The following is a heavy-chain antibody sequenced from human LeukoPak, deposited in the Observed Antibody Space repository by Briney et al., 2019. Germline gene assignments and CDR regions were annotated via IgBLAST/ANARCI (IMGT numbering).Heavy chain of an antibody. CDR1: GGSFSGYY. Sequence: SETLSLTCAVYGGSFSGYYWSWIRQHPGKGLEWIGYIYYSGSTYYNPSLKSRVTISVDTSKNQFSLKLSSVTAADTAVYYCARVNYYDSSGYYPYYFDYWGQGTLVTVSS. J-gene: IGHJ4*02. CDR2: IYYSGST. V-gene: IGHV4-31*11. D-gene: IGHD3-22*01. CDR3: ARVNYYDSSGYYPYYFDY.